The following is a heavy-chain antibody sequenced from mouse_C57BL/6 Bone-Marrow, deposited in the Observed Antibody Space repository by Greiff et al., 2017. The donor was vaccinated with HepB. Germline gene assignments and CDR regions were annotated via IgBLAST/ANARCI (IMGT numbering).Heavy chain of an antibody. V-gene: IGHV1-63*01. Sequence: LQESGAELVRPGTSVKMSCKASGYTFTNYWIGWAKQRPGHGLEWIGDIYPGGGYTNYNEKFKGKATLTADKSSSTAYMQFSSLTSEDSAIYYCARVGYGAMDYWGQGTSVTVSS. J-gene: IGHJ4*01. CDR1: GYTFTNYW. D-gene: IGHD1-1*02. CDR2: IYPGGGYT. CDR3: ARVGYGAMDY.